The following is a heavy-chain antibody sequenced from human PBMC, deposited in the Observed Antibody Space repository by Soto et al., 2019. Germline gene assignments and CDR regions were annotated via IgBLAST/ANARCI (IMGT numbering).Heavy chain of an antibody. J-gene: IGHJ4*02. D-gene: IGHD3-16*01. V-gene: IGHV3-15*01. CDR3: TAHLGEFFPLDY. CDR2: IKSRADGGTT. CDR1: GFSFSNAW. Sequence: EVQLVESGGDFVKPVGSLRVTCAVSGFSFSNAWMSWVRQAPGKGLEWVGRIKSRADGGTTDYTAPVKGRFTISRDNSKNTVFLQMNSLKTEDTAVYYCTAHLGEFFPLDYWGQGTLVTVSS.